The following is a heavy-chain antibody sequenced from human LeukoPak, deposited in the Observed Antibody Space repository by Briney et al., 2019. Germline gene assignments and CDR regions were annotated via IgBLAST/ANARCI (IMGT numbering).Heavy chain of an antibody. CDR2: IIPILGIA. Sequence: SVKVSCKASGGTFSSYAISWVRQAPGQGLEWMGRIIPILGIANYAQKFQGRVTITADKSTSTAYMELSSLRSEDTAVYYCARSPVDTATVTAYYFDYWGQGTLVTVSS. J-gene: IGHJ4*02. CDR1: GGTFSSYA. CDR3: ARSPVDTATVTAYYFDY. V-gene: IGHV1-69*04. D-gene: IGHD5-18*01.